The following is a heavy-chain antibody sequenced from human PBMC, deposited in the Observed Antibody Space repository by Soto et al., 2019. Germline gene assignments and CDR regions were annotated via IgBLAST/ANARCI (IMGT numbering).Heavy chain of an antibody. J-gene: IGHJ6*03. CDR3: ARSSGKRDYGDRYDMDV. CDR1: GGSIRSYY. D-gene: IGHD4-17*01. CDR2: IYYSGST. Sequence: QVQLQESGPGLVKPSETLSLTCTVSGGSIRSYYWSWIRQPPGKGLEWIGYIYYSGSTNYNPSLKSRVTISVDTSKKQFALKLRSVTAADTTVYYCARSSGKRDYGDRYDMDVWGKGTTVTVSS. V-gene: IGHV4-59*08.